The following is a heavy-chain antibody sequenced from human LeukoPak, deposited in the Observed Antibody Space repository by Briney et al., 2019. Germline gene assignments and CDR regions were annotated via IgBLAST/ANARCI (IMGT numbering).Heavy chain of an antibody. V-gene: IGHV3-7*01. CDR1: GFIFVSHW. D-gene: IGHD5-12*01. CDR2: INQDGSEK. Sequence: GGSLRLSCVASGFIFVSHWMTWVRQTPGKGLEWVANINQDGSEKYYVDSVKGRFTISRDNAKNSLYLQMNSLRAEDAAVYYCARGPSGYHNTGGQGTLVTVSS. J-gene: IGHJ4*02. CDR3: ARGPSGYHNT.